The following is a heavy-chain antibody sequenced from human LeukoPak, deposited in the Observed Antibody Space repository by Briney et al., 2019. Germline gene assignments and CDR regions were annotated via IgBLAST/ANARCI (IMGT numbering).Heavy chain of an antibody. D-gene: IGHD2-8*01. Sequence: SETLSLTCAVYGGSFSGYYCSWLRQPPGKGLEWIGEINHSGSTNYNPSLKSRVTISVDTSKNQFSLKLSSVTAADTAVYSCARGRLVIVLMVYAKGNWFDPCGQGTLVTVSS. CDR2: INHSGST. CDR3: ARGRLVIVLMVYAKGNWFDP. V-gene: IGHV4-34*01. CDR1: GGSFSGYY. J-gene: IGHJ5*02.